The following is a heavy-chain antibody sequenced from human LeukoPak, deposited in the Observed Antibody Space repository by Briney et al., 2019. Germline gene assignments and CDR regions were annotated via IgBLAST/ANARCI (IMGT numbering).Heavy chain of an antibody. CDR3: ARDGYCSGGSCSSPYYYYGMDV. J-gene: IGHJ6*02. D-gene: IGHD2-15*01. CDR2: ISADNGKT. CDR1: GYTFTSYG. V-gene: IGHV1-18*01. Sequence: ASVKVSCKASGYTFTSYGISWVRQAPGQGLEWMGWISADNGKTNYAQKLQGRVTMTTDTSTSTAYMELRSLRSDDTAVYYCARDGYCSGGSCSSPYYYYGMDVWGQGTTVTVSS.